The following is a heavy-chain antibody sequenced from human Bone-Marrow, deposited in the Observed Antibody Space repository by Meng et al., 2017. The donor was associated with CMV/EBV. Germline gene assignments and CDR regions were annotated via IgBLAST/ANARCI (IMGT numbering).Heavy chain of an antibody. V-gene: IGHV4-59*01. CDR2: IYYSGST. Sequence: SETPSLTCTVSGGSISSYYWSWIRQPPGKGLEWIGYIYYSGSTNYNPSLKSRVTISVDTSKNQFSLKLSSVTAADTAIYYGARGEGIVATTNNWFDPWGQGTLVTVSS. CDR3: ARGEGIVATTNNWFDP. D-gene: IGHD5-12*01. CDR1: GGSISSYY. J-gene: IGHJ5*02.